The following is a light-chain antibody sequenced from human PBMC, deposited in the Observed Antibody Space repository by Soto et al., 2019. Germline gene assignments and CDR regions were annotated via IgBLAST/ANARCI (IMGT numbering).Light chain of an antibody. V-gene: IGKV1-39*01. CDR1: QSISSY. CDR2: AAS. Sequence: DIQMTQSPSSLSASVGDRVTITCRASQSISSYLNWYQQKPGKAPKLLIYAASSLQSGVPSRLSGSGSGTDFTLTISSLQPEDFATYYCQQSYSTLPLTFGGGTKVDI. J-gene: IGKJ4*01. CDR3: QQSYSTLPLT.